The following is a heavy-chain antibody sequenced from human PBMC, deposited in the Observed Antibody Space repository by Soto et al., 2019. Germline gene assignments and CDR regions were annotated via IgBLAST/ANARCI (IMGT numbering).Heavy chain of an antibody. CDR1: GFTFSSYG. D-gene: IGHD3-9*01. V-gene: IGHV3-30*18. J-gene: IGHJ4*02. Sequence: QVPLVESGGGVVQPGRSLRLSCAASGFTFSSYGMHWVRQAPGKGLEWVAVISYDGSNKYYADSVKGRFTISRDNSKNTLYLQMNSLRAEDTAVYYCAKTHGYFEWLGVYWGQGTLVTVSS. CDR3: AKTHGYFEWLGVY. CDR2: ISYDGSNK.